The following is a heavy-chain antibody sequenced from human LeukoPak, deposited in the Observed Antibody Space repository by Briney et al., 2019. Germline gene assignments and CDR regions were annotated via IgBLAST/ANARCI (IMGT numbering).Heavy chain of an antibody. D-gene: IGHD2-15*01. V-gene: IGHV3-33*01. Sequence: GGSLRLSCAASGFTFSSYGMHWVRQAPGKGLEWVAVIWYDGSNKYYADSVKGRFTISRDNSKNTLYLQMNSLRAEDTAVYYCARVAPAYYYYYMDVWGQRDHGHRLL. CDR1: GFTFSSYG. CDR3: ARVAPAYYYYYMDV. CDR2: IWYDGSNK. J-gene: IGHJ6*03.